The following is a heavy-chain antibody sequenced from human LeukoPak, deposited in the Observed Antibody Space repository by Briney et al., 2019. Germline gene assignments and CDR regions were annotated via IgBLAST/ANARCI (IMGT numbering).Heavy chain of an antibody. CDR1: GGSFSGYY. Sequence: PSETLSLTCAVYGGSFSGYYWSWIRQPAGKGLEWIGRIYTSGSTNYNPSLKSRVTMSVDTSKNQFSLKLSSVTAADTAVYYCARGPLSGYYDILTGSPNDAFDIWGQGTMVTVSS. J-gene: IGHJ3*02. V-gene: IGHV4-59*10. CDR3: ARGPLSGYYDILTGSPNDAFDI. D-gene: IGHD3-9*01. CDR2: IYTSGST.